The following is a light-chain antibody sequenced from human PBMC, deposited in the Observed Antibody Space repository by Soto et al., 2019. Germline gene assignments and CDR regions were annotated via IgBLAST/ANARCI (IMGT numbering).Light chain of an antibody. Sequence: QSALTQPASVSGSPGQSITISCTGTSSDVGGYNYVSWYQQHPGKAPKLMIYEVSNRPSGVSNRFSGSKTGNTASLTISGLQAEDEADYYCSSYTDTIGVVFGGGTKLTVL. V-gene: IGLV2-14*01. CDR2: EVS. CDR1: SSDVGGYNY. J-gene: IGLJ2*01. CDR3: SSYTDTIGVV.